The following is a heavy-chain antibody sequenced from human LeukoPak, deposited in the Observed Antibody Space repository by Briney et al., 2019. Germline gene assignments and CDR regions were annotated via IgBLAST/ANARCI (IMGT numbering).Heavy chain of an antibody. V-gene: IGHV1-69-2*01. D-gene: IGHD2-2*01. J-gene: IGHJ6*03. CDR3: ATSEDCSSTSCPYYYYYYMDV. CDR1: GYTFTDYY. Sequence: ASVKVSFKVSGYTFTDYYMHWMQQAPGKGLEWMGLVDPEDGETIYAEKFQGRVTITADTSTDTAYMELSSLRSEDTAVYYCATSEDCSSTSCPYYYYYYMDVWGKGTTVTASS. CDR2: VDPEDGET.